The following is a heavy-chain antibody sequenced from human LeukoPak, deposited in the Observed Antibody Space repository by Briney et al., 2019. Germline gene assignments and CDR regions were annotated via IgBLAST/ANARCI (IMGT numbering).Heavy chain of an antibody. J-gene: IGHJ4*02. D-gene: IGHD3-10*01. CDR3: ARDGYYGSGRPFDY. V-gene: IGHV3-33*01. CDR2: IWYDGSEK. CDR1: GFNFNDSG. Sequence: WGSLRLSCAASGFNFNDSGMHWVRQAPGKGLEWVAVIWYDGSEKYYADSVKGRLTISRDNSKNTLYLQMNSLRADDTAVYYCARDGYYGSGRPFDYWGQGALVSVSS.